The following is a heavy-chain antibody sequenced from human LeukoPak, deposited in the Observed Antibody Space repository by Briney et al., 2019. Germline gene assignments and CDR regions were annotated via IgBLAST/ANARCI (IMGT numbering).Heavy chain of an antibody. CDR2: IYYSGST. J-gene: IGHJ4*02. V-gene: IGHV4-59*11. CDR3: ALGGKDGYNYDY. D-gene: IGHD5-24*01. Sequence: SETLSLTCTVSGGSISSHYWSWIRQPPGKGLEWIGYIYYSGSTNYNPSLKSRVTISVDTSKNQLSLKLSSVTAADTAVYYCALGGKDGYNYDYWGQGTLVTVSS. CDR1: GGSISSHY.